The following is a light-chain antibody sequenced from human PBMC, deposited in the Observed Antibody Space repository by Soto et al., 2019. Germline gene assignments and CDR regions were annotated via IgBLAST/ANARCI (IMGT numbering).Light chain of an antibody. J-gene: IGLJ1*01. CDR3: SSYTSSSTLV. V-gene: IGLV2-14*01. Sequence: QSALTQPASVSGSPGQSITISCTGTSSDVGGYNYVSWYQQHPGKAPKLMIYDVSNRPSGVSNRFPGSKSGNTASLTISGFQAEDEADYYCSSYTSSSTLVFGTGTKVTVL. CDR1: SSDVGGYNY. CDR2: DVS.